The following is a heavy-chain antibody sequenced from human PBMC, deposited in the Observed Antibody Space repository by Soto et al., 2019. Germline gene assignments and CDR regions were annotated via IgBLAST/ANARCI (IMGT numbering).Heavy chain of an antibody. V-gene: IGHV3-23*01. CDR2: ISGSGGTT. D-gene: IGHD6-13*01. CDR1: GFTFTAYA. J-gene: IGHJ4*02. CDR3: AKRASVPGIAAGGSLDY. Sequence: EVPLLESGGGLVQPGGSLRLSCAASGFTFTAYAMSWVRQAPGKGLEWVSAISGSGGTTYYADSVKGRFTISRDNSKNTLYLQMNSLRAEDTAVYYCAKRASVPGIAAGGSLDYWGQGTLVTVSS.